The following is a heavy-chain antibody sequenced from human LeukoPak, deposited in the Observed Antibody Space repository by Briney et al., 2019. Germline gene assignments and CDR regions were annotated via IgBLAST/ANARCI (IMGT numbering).Heavy chain of an antibody. CDR1: GDTVSSNSGA. CDR2: TYYRSKWYN. J-gene: IGHJ4*02. Sequence: SETLSLTCAISGDTVSSNSGAWTWLRQSPSRGLEWLGRTYYRSKWYNDYAESVKSQITINQDTSRNQFFLQLNSVTTEDTAMYYCASRRTTGDFDYWGQGTLVTVSS. V-gene: IGHV6-1*01. D-gene: IGHD1-1*01. CDR3: ASRRTTGDFDY.